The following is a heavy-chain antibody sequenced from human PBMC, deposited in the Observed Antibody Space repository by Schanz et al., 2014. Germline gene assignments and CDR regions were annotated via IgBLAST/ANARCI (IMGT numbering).Heavy chain of an antibody. CDR3: ASDFWSGYSHYYYGLDV. CDR1: GYTLTAYY. V-gene: IGHV1-2*02. D-gene: IGHD3-3*01. CDR2: INPDSGGT. Sequence: QVQLVQSGADVKKPGASVKVSCKASGYTLTAYYMHWVRQAPGQGLEWMGWINPDSGGTNYAQKFHARVTKTRDMSSNTAYKEPSRLRSDDSAVYYCASDFWSGYSHYYYGLDVWGQGTTVTVSS. J-gene: IGHJ6*02.